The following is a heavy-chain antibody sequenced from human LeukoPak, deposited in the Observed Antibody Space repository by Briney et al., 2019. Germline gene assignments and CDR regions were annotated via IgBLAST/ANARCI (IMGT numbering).Heavy chain of an antibody. J-gene: IGHJ4*02. CDR3: AKDGISISWTPPSYFDS. CDR2: ISYDGSNK. CDR1: GFTFSSYA. Sequence: GSLGLSCAASGFTFSSYAMHWVRQAPGKGLEWVAVISYDGSNKYYADSVMGRFTISRDNSRNTVDLQMNSLTTEDTAVYYCAKDGISISWTPPSYFDSWGQGTLVTVSS. D-gene: IGHD3-3*02. V-gene: IGHV3-30-3*01.